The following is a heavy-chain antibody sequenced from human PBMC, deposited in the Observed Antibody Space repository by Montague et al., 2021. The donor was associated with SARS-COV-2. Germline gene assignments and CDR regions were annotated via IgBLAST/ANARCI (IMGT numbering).Heavy chain of an antibody. CDR2: IYYSGST. J-gene: IGHJ4*02. CDR3: ARGFDY. Sequence: SETVSLTCTVSGGSISSYYWSWIRQPPGKGLEWIGYIYYSGSTNYNASLKSRVTISVDTSKNQFSLKLSSVTAADTAVYYCARGFDYWGQGTLVTVSS. V-gene: IGHV4-59*01. CDR1: GGSISSYY.